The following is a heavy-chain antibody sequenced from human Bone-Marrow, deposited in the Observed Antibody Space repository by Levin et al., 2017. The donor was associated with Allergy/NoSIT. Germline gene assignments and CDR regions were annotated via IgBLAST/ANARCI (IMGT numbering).Heavy chain of an antibody. J-gene: IGHJ4*02. Sequence: SLKISCTASGFTFDDYAMHWLRQPPGKGLEWVSGLTWNSENIDYADSVKGRFTISRDNAKNSLYLQLNSLKDDDTAVYYCARDRQWLVGGFDFWGQGILVTVSS. CDR1: GFTFDDYA. V-gene: IGHV3-9*01. CDR3: ARDRQWLVGGFDF. CDR2: LTWNSENI. D-gene: IGHD6-19*01.